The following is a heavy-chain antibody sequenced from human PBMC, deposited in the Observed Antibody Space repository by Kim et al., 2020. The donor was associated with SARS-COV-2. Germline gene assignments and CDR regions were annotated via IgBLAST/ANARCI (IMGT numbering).Heavy chain of an antibody. CDR3: ARDAVLFSGSYGGVRYYFDY. Sequence: GGSLRLSCAASGFTFSSYGMHWVRQAPGKGLEWVAVIWYDGSNKYYADSVKGRFTISRDNSKNTLYLQMNSLRAEDTAVYYCARDAVLFSGSYGGVRYYFDYWGQGTLVTVSS. V-gene: IGHV3-33*01. J-gene: IGHJ4*02. D-gene: IGHD1-26*01. CDR2: IWYDGSNK. CDR1: GFTFSSYG.